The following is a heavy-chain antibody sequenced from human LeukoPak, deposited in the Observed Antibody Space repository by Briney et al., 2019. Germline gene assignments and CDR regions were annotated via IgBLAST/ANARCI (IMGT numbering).Heavy chain of an antibody. Sequence: PSETLSLTCTVSGASISSYYWSWIRQPPEKGLEWIGYIFHSGSTNYNPSLKSRVTISVDTSKNQLSLKLSSVTAADTAVYYCARGAPGGNDYGDYWGQGTLVTVSS. J-gene: IGHJ4*02. V-gene: IGHV4-59*01. CDR1: GASISSYY. CDR3: ARGAPGGNDYGDY. CDR2: IFHSGST.